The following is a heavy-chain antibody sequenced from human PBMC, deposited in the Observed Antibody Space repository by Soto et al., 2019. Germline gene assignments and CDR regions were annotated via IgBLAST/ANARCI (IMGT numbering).Heavy chain of an antibody. Sequence: GASLKISCQCSGYTFSNFWVAWVRQLPGKGLEWLGIIYPGDYETRYSPSFRDKVTISADRSIATAYLQWSSLEASDSAFYFFARSPRSSPYFDYWGQGALVTV. V-gene: IGHV5-51*01. CDR2: IYPGDYET. CDR1: GYTFSNFW. D-gene: IGHD6-13*01. CDR3: ARSPRSSPYFDY. J-gene: IGHJ4*02.